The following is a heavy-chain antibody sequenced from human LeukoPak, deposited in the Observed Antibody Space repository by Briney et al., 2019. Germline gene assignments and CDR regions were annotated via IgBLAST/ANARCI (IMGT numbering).Heavy chain of an antibody. Sequence: GGSLRLSCAASGFTFSNAWMSWVRQAPGKGLEWVGRIKSKTDGGTTDYAAPVKGRFTISRDDSKNTLYLQMNSLKTEDTAVYYCAKAQYSSSSEKFDYWGQGTLVTVSS. CDR1: GFTFSNAW. J-gene: IGHJ4*02. D-gene: IGHD6-6*01. V-gene: IGHV3-15*01. CDR3: AKAQYSSSSEKFDY. CDR2: IKSKTDGGTT.